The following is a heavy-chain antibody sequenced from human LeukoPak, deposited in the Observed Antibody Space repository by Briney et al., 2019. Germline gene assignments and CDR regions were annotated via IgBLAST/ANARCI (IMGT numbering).Heavy chain of an antibody. CDR2: ISYDGSNK. D-gene: IGHD3-10*01. Sequence: GGSLRLSCAASGFTFSNYAMHWVRQAPGKGLEWVAVISYDGSNKYYADSVKGRFTISRDNSKNTLYLQMNSLRAEDTAVYYCAKDWHYGSGSYYKTNHPFDYWGQGTLVTVSS. CDR1: GFTFSNYA. V-gene: IGHV3-30-3*01. CDR3: AKDWHYGSGSYYKTNHPFDY. J-gene: IGHJ4*02.